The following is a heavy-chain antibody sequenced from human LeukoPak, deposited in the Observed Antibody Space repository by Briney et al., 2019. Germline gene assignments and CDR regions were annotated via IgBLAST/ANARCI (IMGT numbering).Heavy chain of an antibody. CDR2: KKQDGSEK. Sequence: GGSLRLPCAASGFTFSSYWMSWVRQAPGKGLEWVANKKQDGSEKYYVDSVKGRFTISRDNAKNSLYLQMNSLRAEDTAVYYCARDLSRIHLWSNPYFDYWGQGTLVTVSS. D-gene: IGHD5-18*01. CDR3: ARDLSRIHLWSNPYFDY. J-gene: IGHJ4*02. V-gene: IGHV3-7*01. CDR1: GFTFSSYW.